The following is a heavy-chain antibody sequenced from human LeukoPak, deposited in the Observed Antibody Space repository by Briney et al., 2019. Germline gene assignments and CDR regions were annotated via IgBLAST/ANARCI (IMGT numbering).Heavy chain of an antibody. Sequence: PSETLSLTCTVSGGSISSYYWSWIRQPPEKGLEWIGYMYHIGNTNYNPSLKSRVTISADTSKNQFSLKLSSVTAADTAVYYCARRYYGHFDDWGQGTLVTVTS. J-gene: IGHJ4*02. CDR3: ARRYYGHFDD. V-gene: IGHV4-59*01. D-gene: IGHD4-17*01. CDR1: GGSISSYY. CDR2: MYHIGNT.